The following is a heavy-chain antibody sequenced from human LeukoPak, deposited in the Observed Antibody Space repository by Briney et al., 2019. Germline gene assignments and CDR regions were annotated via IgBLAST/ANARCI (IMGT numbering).Heavy chain of an antibody. V-gene: IGHV3-33*01. CDR1: GFTFSSYG. J-gene: IGHJ4*02. D-gene: IGHD2-21*02. CDR3: VQAYCGGDCSPFDN. CDR2: IWYDGSNK. Sequence: PGRSLRLSCAASGFTFSSYGMHWVRQAPGKGLEWVAVIWYDGSNKYYADSVKGRFTISRDNSKNTLYLQMNSLRAEDTAVYYCVQAYCGGDCSPFDNWGQGTLVTVSS.